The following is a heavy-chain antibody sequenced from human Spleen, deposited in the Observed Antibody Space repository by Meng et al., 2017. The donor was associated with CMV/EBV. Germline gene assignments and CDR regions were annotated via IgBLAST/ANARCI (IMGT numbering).Heavy chain of an antibody. J-gene: IGHJ4*02. CDR2: IYYSGSA. V-gene: IGHV4-39*07. CDR1: GGSISGSPYY. D-gene: IGHD1-26*01. Sequence: SETLSLTCTVSGGSISGSPYYWGWIRQPPGKGLEWIGSIYYSGSAYYNPSLKSRVTISVDMSKNHFSLKLTSVTAADTAVYYCARDIPASVEWEQLSNDYWGQGTLVTVSS. CDR3: ARDIPASVEWEQLSNDY.